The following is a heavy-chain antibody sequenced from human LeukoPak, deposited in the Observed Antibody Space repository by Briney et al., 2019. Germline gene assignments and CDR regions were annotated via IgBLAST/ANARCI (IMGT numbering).Heavy chain of an antibody. CDR3: ARDMVGDYVF. Sequence: GGSLRLSCAASGFTFSSYSMNWVRQAPGKGLKWVSSISSSSSYIYYADSVKGRFTISRDNAKNSLYLQMNSLRAEDTAVYYCARDMVGDYVFWGQGTLVTVSS. D-gene: IGHD4-17*01. J-gene: IGHJ4*02. CDR2: ISSSSSYI. V-gene: IGHV3-21*01. CDR1: GFTFSSYS.